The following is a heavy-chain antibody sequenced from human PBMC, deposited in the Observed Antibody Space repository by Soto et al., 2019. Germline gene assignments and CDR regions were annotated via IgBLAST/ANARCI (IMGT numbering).Heavy chain of an antibody. D-gene: IGHD3-10*01. Sequence: PSETLSLTCTVSGGSISSGDYYWSWIRQPPGKGLEWIGYIYYSGSTYYNPSLKSRVTISVDTSKNQFSLKLSSVTAADTAVYYCARDLMVRGVIITDYYYYYYGMDVWGQGTTVTVSS. CDR2: IYYSGST. CDR3: ARDLMVRGVIITDYYYYYYGMDV. J-gene: IGHJ6*02. V-gene: IGHV4-30-4*01. CDR1: GGSISSGDYY.